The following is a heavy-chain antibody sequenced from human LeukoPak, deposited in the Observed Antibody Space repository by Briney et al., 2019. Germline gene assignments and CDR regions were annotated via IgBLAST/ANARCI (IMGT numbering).Heavy chain of an antibody. CDR3: ARDLEGAEGYFDY. V-gene: IGHV1-69*13. CDR2: IIPIFGTA. J-gene: IGHJ4*02. Sequence: SVKVSCKASGYTFTGYGISWVRQAPGQGLEWMGGIIPIFGTANYAQKFQGRVTITADESTSTAYMELSSLRSEDTAVYYCARDLEGAEGYFDYWGQGTLVTVSS. CDR1: GYTFTGYG. D-gene: IGHD1-26*01.